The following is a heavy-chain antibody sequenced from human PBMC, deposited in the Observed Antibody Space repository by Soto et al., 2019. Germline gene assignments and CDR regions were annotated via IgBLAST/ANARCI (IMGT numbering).Heavy chain of an antibody. CDR3: ARVSGYSSTRIDY. V-gene: IGHV3-21*01. CDR2: ISSSSSYI. Sequence: GGSLRLSCAASGFTFSSYSMNWVRQAPGKGLEWVSSISSSSSYIYYADSVKGRFTISRNNAKNSLYLQMNSLRAEDTAVYYCARVSGYSSTRIDYWGQGTLVTVSS. CDR1: GFTFSSYS. J-gene: IGHJ4*02. D-gene: IGHD6-13*01.